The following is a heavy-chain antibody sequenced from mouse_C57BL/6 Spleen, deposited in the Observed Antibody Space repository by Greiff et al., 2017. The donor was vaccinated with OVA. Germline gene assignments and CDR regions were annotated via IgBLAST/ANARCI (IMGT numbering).Heavy chain of an antibody. J-gene: IGHJ3*01. D-gene: IGHD2-1*01. CDR2: LSSGGSYT. CDR1: GFTFSSYG. V-gene: IGHV5-6*01. Sequence: EVKLVESGGDLVKPGGSLKLSCAASGFTFSSYGMSWVRQTPDKRLEWVATLSSGGSYTYYPDSVKGRFTISRDNAKNTLYLQMSSLKSEDTAMYYCARHGGNYEVWFAYWGQGTLVTVSA. CDR3: ARHGGNYEVWFAY.